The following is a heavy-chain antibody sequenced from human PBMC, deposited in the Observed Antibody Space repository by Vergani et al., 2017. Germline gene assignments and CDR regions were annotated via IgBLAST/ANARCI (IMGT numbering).Heavy chain of an antibody. D-gene: IGHD6-19*01. Sequence: QVQLVESGGGVVQPGRSLRLSCAASGFTFSSYAMHWVRQAPGKGLEWGAVISYDGSNKYYADSVKGRFTISRDNSKNTLYLQRNSLRAEDTAVYYCARESVAGFDYWGQGTLVTVSS. CDR1: GFTFSSYA. J-gene: IGHJ4*02. V-gene: IGHV3-30*04. CDR2: ISYDGSNK. CDR3: ARESVAGFDY.